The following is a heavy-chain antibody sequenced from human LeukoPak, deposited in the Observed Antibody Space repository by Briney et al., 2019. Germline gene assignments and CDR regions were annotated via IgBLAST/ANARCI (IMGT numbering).Heavy chain of an antibody. Sequence: VSVKVSCKASGYTFTGYYMHWVRQAPGQGLEWMGRINPNSGGTNYAQKFQGRVTMTRDTSISTAYMELSRLRSDDTAVYYCARLVGATTGQDYWGQGTLVTVSS. CDR2: INPNSGGT. V-gene: IGHV1-2*06. CDR1: GYTFTGYY. D-gene: IGHD1-26*01. J-gene: IGHJ4*02. CDR3: ARLVGATTGQDY.